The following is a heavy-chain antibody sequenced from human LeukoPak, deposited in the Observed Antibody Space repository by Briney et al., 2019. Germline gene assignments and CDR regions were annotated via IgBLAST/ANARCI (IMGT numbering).Heavy chain of an antibody. CDR3: ARDLRISGMDV. CDR1: GFDFIRYN. D-gene: IGHD2/OR15-2a*01. J-gene: IGHJ6*03. V-gene: IGHV3-21*01. CDR2: VTSGDYK. Sequence: GGSLRPSCAASGFDFIRYNMNWVRQAPGKGLEWVSSVTSGDYKYYADSLKGRFTTSRDNAEDSLYLQMDSLSVDDTAVYYCARDLRISGMDVWGKGTTVTVSS.